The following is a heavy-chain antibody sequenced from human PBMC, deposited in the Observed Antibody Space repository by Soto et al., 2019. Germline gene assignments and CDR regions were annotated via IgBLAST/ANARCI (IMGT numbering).Heavy chain of an antibody. J-gene: IGHJ4*02. CDR2: INHSGRT. CDR1: GGSFSGYY. V-gene: IGHV4-34*01. CDR3: ARGYGTTLGY. Sequence: QVQLQQWGAGLLKPSETLSLTCAVYGGSFSGYYWSWIRQPPGKGLEWIGEINHSGRTNYNPALKSRVTISVDTSKNQFSLKLSSVTAADTAVYYCARGYGTTLGYWGQGTLVTVSS. D-gene: IGHD1-7*01.